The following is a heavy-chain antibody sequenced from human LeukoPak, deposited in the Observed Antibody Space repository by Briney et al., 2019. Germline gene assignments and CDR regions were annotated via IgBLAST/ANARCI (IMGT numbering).Heavy chain of an antibody. CDR1: GFTFSIYA. CDR3: AKPSPEDPGDPLDY. J-gene: IGHJ4*02. CDR2: ISGSGGST. D-gene: IGHD7-27*01. Sequence: AGGSLRLSCAASGFTFSIYAMSWVRQAPGKGLEWVSGISGSGGSTYYADSVKGRFTISRDNSKNTLFLQMNRLRAEDTAVYYCAKPSPEDPGDPLDYWGQGTLVTVSS. V-gene: IGHV3-23*01.